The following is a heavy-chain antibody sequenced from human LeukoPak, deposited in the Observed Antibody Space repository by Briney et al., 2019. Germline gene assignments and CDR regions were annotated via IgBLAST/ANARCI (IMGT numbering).Heavy chain of an antibody. J-gene: IGHJ4*02. CDR3: ARGSGIAAAGTLG. Sequence: GASVKVPCKASGYTFTGYYMHWVRQAPGQGLEWMGWINPNSGGTNYAQKFQGRVTMTRDTSISTAYMELSRLRSDDTAVNYCARGSGIAAAGTLGWGQGTLVTVSS. CDR2: INPNSGGT. CDR1: GYTFTGYY. V-gene: IGHV1-2*02. D-gene: IGHD6-13*01.